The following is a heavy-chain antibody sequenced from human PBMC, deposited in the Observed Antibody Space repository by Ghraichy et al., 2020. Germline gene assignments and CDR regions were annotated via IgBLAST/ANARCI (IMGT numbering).Heavy chain of an antibody. CDR1: GGTFSSYT. D-gene: IGHD3-16*01. CDR3: ARDPEFGGVQ. Sequence: SVKVSCKTSGGTFSSYTISWVRQAPGQGLEWMGRIIPFLDITNYAQKFQGRVTITADKSTSTAYMELSSLRSEDTAVYYCARDPEFGGVQWGQGTMVTVSS. V-gene: IGHV1-69*04. J-gene: IGHJ3*01. CDR2: IIPFLDIT.